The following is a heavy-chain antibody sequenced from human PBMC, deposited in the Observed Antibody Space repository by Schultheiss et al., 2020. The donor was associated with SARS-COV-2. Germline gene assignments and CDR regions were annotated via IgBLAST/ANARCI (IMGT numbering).Heavy chain of an antibody. CDR3: ARGRITMVRGVIGNWFDP. V-gene: IGHV3-7*01. D-gene: IGHD3-10*01. CDR2: IKQDGSEK. Sequence: GGSLRLSCAASGFTFSSYDMHWVRQAPGKGLEWVANIKQDGSEKYYVDSVKGRFTISRDNSKNTLYLQMNSLRAEDTAVYYCARGRITMVRGVIGNWFDPWGQGTLVTVSS. J-gene: IGHJ5*02. CDR1: GFTFSSYD.